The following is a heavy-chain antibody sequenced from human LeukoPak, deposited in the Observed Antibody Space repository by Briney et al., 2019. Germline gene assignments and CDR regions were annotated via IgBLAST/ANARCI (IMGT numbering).Heavy chain of an antibody. J-gene: IGHJ6*02. CDR1: GFTFSSYS. Sequence: GGSLRLSCAASGFTFSSYSMNWVRQAPGKGLEWVSSISSSSSYIYYADSVKGRFTISRDNAKNSLYLQMNSLRAEDTAVYYCAGVVAATSDLDYYGLDVWGQGTTVTVSS. V-gene: IGHV3-21*01. D-gene: IGHD2-15*01. CDR2: ISSSSSYI. CDR3: AGVVAATSDLDYYGLDV.